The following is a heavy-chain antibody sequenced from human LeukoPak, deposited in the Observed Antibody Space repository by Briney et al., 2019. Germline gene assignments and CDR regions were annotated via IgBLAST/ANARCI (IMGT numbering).Heavy chain of an antibody. V-gene: IGHV3-9*01. Sequence: LPGGSLRLSCAASGFTFDDYAMHWVRQAPGKGLEWVSGISWNSGSIGYADSVKGRFTISRDNAKNSLYLQMNSLRAEDTALYYCAKDTNVAVTAMLDYWGQGTLVTVSS. CDR1: GFTFDDYA. D-gene: IGHD2-21*02. CDR2: ISWNSGSI. J-gene: IGHJ4*02. CDR3: AKDTNVAVTAMLDY.